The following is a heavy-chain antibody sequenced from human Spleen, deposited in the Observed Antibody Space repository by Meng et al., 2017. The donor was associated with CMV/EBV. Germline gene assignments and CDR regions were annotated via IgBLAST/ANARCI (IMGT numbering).Heavy chain of an antibody. J-gene: IGHJ4*02. V-gene: IGHV3-9*03. Sequence: GGSLRLSCAASGITFNDYAMHWVRQAPGKGLEWVSSSSWNSVGIGYADSVRGRFTISRDNAKHSLYLQMNNLRADDMALYYCVKGSCSSTNCYYGLFDYWGQGTLVTVSS. CDR1: GITFNDYA. CDR3: VKGSCSSTNCYYGLFDY. CDR2: SSWNSVGI. D-gene: IGHD2-2*01.